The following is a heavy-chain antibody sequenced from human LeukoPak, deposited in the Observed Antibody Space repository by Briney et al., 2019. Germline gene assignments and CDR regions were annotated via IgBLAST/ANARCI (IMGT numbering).Heavy chain of an antibody. D-gene: IGHD2-2*01. CDR3: ARYCSSTSCQSRVFQH. Sequence: GGSLRLSCAASGFTFSDYYMSWIRQAPGKGLEWVSYISASGSSIYYADSVKGRFTISRDNAKNSLYLQMNSLRAEDTAVYYCARYCSSTSCQSRVFQHWGQGTLVTVSS. CDR2: ISASGSSI. V-gene: IGHV3-11*01. J-gene: IGHJ1*01. CDR1: GFTFSDYY.